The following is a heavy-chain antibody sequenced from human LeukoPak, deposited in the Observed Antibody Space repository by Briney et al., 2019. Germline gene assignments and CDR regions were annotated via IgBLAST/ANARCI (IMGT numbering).Heavy chain of an antibody. Sequence: EASVKVSCKASGYTFTSYGISWVRQAPGQGLEWMGIINPSGGSTSYAQKFQGRVTMTRDTSTSTVYMELSSLRSEDTAVYYCAREPGGGYNLDYWGQGTLVTVSS. J-gene: IGHJ4*02. CDR2: INPSGGST. V-gene: IGHV1-46*01. CDR1: GYTFTSYG. D-gene: IGHD5-24*01. CDR3: AREPGGGYNLDY.